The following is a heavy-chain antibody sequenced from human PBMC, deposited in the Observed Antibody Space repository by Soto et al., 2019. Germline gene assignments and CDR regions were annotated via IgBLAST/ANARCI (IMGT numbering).Heavy chain of an antibody. J-gene: IGHJ5*02. D-gene: IGHD6-6*01. CDR1: GFRFSDYS. CDR2: IKHDGSEK. CDR3: ARVGVAAPIDP. V-gene: IGHV3-7*01. Sequence: EVQLVESGGGLVQPGGSLRLSCAASGFRFSDYSMTWVRQAPGKGLEWVADIKHDGSEKHYLDSVKGRFTISRDDARNSLYQQISSLSAEDTAVYYCARVGVAAPIDPWGQGTLVTVSS.